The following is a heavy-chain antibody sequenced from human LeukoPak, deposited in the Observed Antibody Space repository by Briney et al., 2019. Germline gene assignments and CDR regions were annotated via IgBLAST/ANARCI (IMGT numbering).Heavy chain of an antibody. CDR3: ARARYYGSGSYFPLYYYGMDV. D-gene: IGHD3-10*01. V-gene: IGHV4-30-4*01. J-gene: IGHJ6*02. CDR2: IYYSGST. CDR1: GGSISSGDKY. Sequence: SETLSLTRNVSGGSISSGDKYWSWIRQPPGKGLEWIGYIYYSGSTYYNPSLKSRLTISVDTSKNQFSLKLSSVTAADTAVYYCARARYYGSGSYFPLYYYGMDVWGQGTTVTVSS.